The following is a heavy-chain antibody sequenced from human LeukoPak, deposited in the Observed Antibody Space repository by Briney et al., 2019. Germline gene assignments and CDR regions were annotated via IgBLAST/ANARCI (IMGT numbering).Heavy chain of an antibody. CDR1: GGSFSGYY. V-gene: IGHV4-34*01. CDR3: ARGYYYGSGRPFDY. J-gene: IGHJ4*02. CDR2: INHSGST. Sequence: SETLSLTCAVYGGSFSGYYWSWIRQPPGKGLEWIGEINHSGSTNYNPSLKSRVTISVGTSKNQFSLKLSSVTAADTAVYYCARGYYYGSGRPFDYWGQGTLVTVSS. D-gene: IGHD3-10*01.